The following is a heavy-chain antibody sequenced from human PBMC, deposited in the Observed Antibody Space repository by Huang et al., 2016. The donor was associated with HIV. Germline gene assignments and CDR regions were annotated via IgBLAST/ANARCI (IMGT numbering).Heavy chain of an antibody. CDR2: AYYDGGT. CDR1: GGSVSSGDYY. V-gene: IGHV4-61*08. Sequence: QVHLQESGPGLVKPSETLSLTCTVSGGSVSSGDYYWSWVRQPPGKGLEWIAYAYYDGGTNYNPSLESRLSMSVDTSRNQFSLKLRSVTAAETAVYYCSRINYAKTTYYLDFDFWGQGTLVTVSS. CDR3: SRINYAKTTYYLDFDF. J-gene: IGHJ4*02. D-gene: IGHD3-22*01.